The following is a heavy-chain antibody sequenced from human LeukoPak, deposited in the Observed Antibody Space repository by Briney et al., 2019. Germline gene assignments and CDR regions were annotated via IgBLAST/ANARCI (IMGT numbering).Heavy chain of an antibody. CDR1: GGSISSYY. J-gene: IGHJ5*02. CDR3: ARGAMEGPLNWFDP. V-gene: IGHV4-4*07. Sequence: SETLPLTCTVSGGSISSYYWSWIRQPAGKGLEWIGRIYTSGSTNYNPSLKSRVTMSVDTSKNQFSLKLSSVTAADTAVYYCARGAMEGPLNWFDPWGQGTLVTVSS. D-gene: IGHD3-3*01. CDR2: IYTSGST.